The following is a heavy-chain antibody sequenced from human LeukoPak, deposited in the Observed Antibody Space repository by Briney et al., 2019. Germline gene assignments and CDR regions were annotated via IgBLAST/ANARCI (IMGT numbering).Heavy chain of an antibody. CDR1: GFTFSSYG. D-gene: IGHD2-2*01. V-gene: IGHV3-30*18. CDR3: AKGVVPAATSYYYYYGMDV. Sequence: PGGSLRLSCAASGFTFSSYGMHWVRQAPGKGLEWVAVISYDGSNKYYADSVKGRFTISRDNSKNTLYLQMNSLRAEDTAVYYCAKGVVPAATSYYYYYGMDVWGKGTTVTVSS. J-gene: IGHJ6*04. CDR2: ISYDGSNK.